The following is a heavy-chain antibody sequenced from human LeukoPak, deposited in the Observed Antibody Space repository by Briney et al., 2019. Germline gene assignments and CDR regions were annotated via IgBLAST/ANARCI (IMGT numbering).Heavy chain of an antibody. V-gene: IGHV3-23*01. J-gene: IGHJ4*02. CDR3: EKGGNGYCTNGICSPRVVAAIDY. CDR1: GITFSSYA. Sequence: GGSLRLSCAASGITFSSYAMSWVRQAPGKGLEWVSGIRGSGGSTHYADSVKGRFTISRDNSKNTLYLQMNSLRAEDTAVYYCEKGGNGYCTNGICSPRVVAAIDYWGQGTLVTVSS. D-gene: IGHD2-8*01. CDR2: IRGSGGST.